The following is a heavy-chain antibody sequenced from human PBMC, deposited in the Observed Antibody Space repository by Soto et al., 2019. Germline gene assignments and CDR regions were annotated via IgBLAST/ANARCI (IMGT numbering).Heavy chain of an antibody. D-gene: IGHD2-2*01. CDR2: IYTAGGT. CDR3: ARALPVAKGGFDP. Sequence: GGSLRLSCAASGYTVSNTYMTWVRQPPGKGLECVSVIYTAGGTNYADSVKGRFIISRDNSKNTLYLQMNSLRAEDTAVYYCARALPVAKGGFDPWGQGTLVTVSS. V-gene: IGHV3-53*01. CDR1: GYTVSNTY. J-gene: IGHJ5*02.